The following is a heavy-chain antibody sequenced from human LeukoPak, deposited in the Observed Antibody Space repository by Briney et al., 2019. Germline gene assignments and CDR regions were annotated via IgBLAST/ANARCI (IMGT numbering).Heavy chain of an antibody. Sequence: GGSLRLSCAASGFTFSSYEMNWVRQAPGKGLEWVSHISSSGSTIYYADSVKGRFTISRDNAKNSLYLQMNSLRAEDTAVYYCARATYYDSSSAFDIWGQGTMVTVSS. CDR1: GFTFSSYE. CDR3: ARATYYDSSSAFDI. CDR2: ISSSGSTI. J-gene: IGHJ3*02. D-gene: IGHD3-22*01. V-gene: IGHV3-48*03.